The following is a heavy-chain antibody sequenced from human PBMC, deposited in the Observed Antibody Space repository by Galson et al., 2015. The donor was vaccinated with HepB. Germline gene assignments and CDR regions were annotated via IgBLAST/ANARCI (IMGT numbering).Heavy chain of an antibody. D-gene: IGHD2-2*02. J-gene: IGHJ3*02. V-gene: IGHV3-30-3*01. CDR2: ISYDGSNK. CDR1: GFTFSSYA. Sequence: SLRLSCAASGFTFSSYAMHWVRQAPGKGLEWVAVISYDGSNKYYADSVKGRFTISRDNSKNTLYLQMNSLRAEDTAVYYCARGGEGLYCSSTSCYIWGGDDDPFDIWGQGTMVTVSS. CDR3: ARGGEGLYCSSTSCYIWGGDDDPFDI.